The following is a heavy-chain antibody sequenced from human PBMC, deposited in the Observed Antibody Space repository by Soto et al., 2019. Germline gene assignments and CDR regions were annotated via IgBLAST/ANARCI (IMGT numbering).Heavy chain of an antibody. CDR1: GYTLTNFD. Sequence: QVQLVQSGAEVKMPGASVKVSCKASGYTLTNFDIRWVRQATGQGLEWMGWMDPKSGNADYAQKFKGRLTLTRNTSISTTYMELTSLTSDDTAVYYGASGRGWRDSWGQGTLVTVSS. V-gene: IGHV1-8*01. CDR3: ASGRGWRDS. D-gene: IGHD6-19*01. CDR2: MDPKSGNA. J-gene: IGHJ4*02.